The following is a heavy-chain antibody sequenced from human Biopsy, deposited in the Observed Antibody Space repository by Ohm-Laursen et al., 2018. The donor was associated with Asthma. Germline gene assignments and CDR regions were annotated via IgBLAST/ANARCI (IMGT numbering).Heavy chain of an antibody. J-gene: IGHJ6*02. CDR2: ISVYNGNT. D-gene: IGHD3-10*01. CDR1: GYTFNSAG. Sequence: EASVKVSCKTSGYTFNSAGITWVRQAPGQGLEWMGWISVYNGNTKVAQKLQDRVTMITDTSTGTAYMELRSLRSDDTAVYFCARAVDYSHYYGIDVWGQGTTVTVS. V-gene: IGHV1-18*01. CDR3: ARAVDYSHYYGIDV.